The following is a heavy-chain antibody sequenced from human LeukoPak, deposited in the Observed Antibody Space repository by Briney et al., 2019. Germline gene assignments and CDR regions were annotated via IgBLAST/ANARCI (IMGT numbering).Heavy chain of an antibody. CDR1: GFTFSSYA. CDR2: ISGSGGST. Sequence: GGSLSLSCAASGFTFSSYAMSWVGQAPGRGLGWVSAISGSGGSTYYADSVKGRFTISRDNSKSTLYLQMNSLRAEDTAVYYCAKGPEWPLSDYWGQGTLVTVSS. J-gene: IGHJ4*02. V-gene: IGHV3-23*01. CDR3: AKGPEWPLSDY. D-gene: IGHD3-3*01.